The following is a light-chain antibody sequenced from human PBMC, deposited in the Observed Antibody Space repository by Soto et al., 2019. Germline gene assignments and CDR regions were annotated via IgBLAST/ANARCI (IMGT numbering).Light chain of an antibody. CDR2: DAS. V-gene: IGKV1-5*01. CDR1: HSISSW. Sequence: DIQRTQSPSTLSASVGDRVTITCRASHSISSWLAWYQQKPGKAPNLLIYDASTLESGVPSRFSGSGSGTEFTLTISSLQPDDFATYYCQQYNSYWTFGQGTKVDIK. J-gene: IGKJ1*01. CDR3: QQYNSYWT.